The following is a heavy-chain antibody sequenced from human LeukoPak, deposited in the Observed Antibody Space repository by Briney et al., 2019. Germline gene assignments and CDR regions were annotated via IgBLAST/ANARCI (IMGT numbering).Heavy chain of an antibody. CDR1: GFTFSTYG. D-gene: IGHD1-1*01. Sequence: PGGSLRLSCAASGFTFSTYGMNWVRQAPGKGLEWVSGISPSGDITYYADSVMGRFSISRDNPKSTVSLQMSSLRGEDTAVYYCARCTTGKTFGSLREIKKSREIDFWGQGTLVTVSS. CDR3: ARCTTGKTFGSLREIKKSREIDF. V-gene: IGHV3-23*01. CDR2: ISPSGDIT. J-gene: IGHJ4*02.